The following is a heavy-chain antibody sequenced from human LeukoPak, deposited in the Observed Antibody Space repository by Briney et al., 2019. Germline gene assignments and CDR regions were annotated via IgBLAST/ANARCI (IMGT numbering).Heavy chain of an antibody. CDR3: ARAPIVRFLEWLPAENYYYYMDV. J-gene: IGHJ6*03. Sequence: GGSLRLSCAASGFTVSSNYMSWVRPAPGKGLEWVSVIYSCGSTYYADSVKGRFTISRDNSKNTLYLQINSLRAEDTAVYYCARAPIVRFLEWLPAENYYYYMDVWGKGTTVTVSS. CDR2: IYSCGST. D-gene: IGHD3-3*01. CDR1: GFTVSSNY. V-gene: IGHV3-53*05.